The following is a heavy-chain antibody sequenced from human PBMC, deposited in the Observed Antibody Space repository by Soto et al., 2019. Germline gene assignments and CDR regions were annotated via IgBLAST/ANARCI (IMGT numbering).Heavy chain of an antibody. J-gene: IGHJ4*02. CDR3: ARVEESGAVVTPFFAY. V-gene: IGHV3-30-3*01. D-gene: IGHD2-21*02. CDR1: GFTFSSYA. CDR2: ISYDGSNK. Sequence: QVQLVESGGGVVQPGRSLRLSCAASGFTFSSYAMHWVRQAPGKGLEWVAVISYDGSNKYYADSVKGRFTISRDNSKNTLYLQMNSLSAEDTAVYYCARVEESGAVVTPFFAYWGQGTLVTVSS.